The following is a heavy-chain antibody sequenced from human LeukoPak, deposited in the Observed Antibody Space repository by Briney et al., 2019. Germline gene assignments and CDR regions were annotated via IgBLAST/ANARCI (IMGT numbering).Heavy chain of an antibody. CDR2: ISGDGDAV. J-gene: IGHJ4*02. D-gene: IGHD3-10*02. CDR3: GRLFGGVTTFGY. V-gene: IGHV3-7*01. CDR1: GFTFSTYS. Sequence: GGSLRLSCAASGFTFSTYSMSWVRQAPGKGLDWVSSISGDGDAVYYVDSVRGRFTISRGNAKNSLYLQVNRMRVDDTAVYYCGRLFGGVTTFGYWGQGAMVTVSS.